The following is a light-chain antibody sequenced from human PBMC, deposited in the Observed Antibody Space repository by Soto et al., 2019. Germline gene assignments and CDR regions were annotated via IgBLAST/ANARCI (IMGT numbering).Light chain of an antibody. CDR2: GAS. V-gene: IGKV3-20*01. CDR1: QSVSSTY. CDR3: QQYGDSPL. Sequence: EIVLTQSPVTLSLSPGERATLSCRASQSVSSTYLAWYQQRPGQAPRLLIYGASSRAASIPDRFSDSGSGTDFTLTISRLEPEDFAVYFCQQYGDSPLFGQGTRLEIK. J-gene: IGKJ5*01.